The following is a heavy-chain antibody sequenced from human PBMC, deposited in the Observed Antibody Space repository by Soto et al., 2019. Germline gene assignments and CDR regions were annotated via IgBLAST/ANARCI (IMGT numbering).Heavy chain of an antibody. CDR2: IYYSGST. J-gene: IGHJ5*02. Sequence: SETLSLTCTVSGGSVSSGSYYWSWIRQPPGKGLEWIGYIYYSGSTNYNPSLKSRVTISVDTSKNQFSLKLSSVTAADTAVYYCARDLWDSGGYYNWFDPWGQGTLVTVSS. D-gene: IGHD3-22*01. CDR1: GGSVSSGSYY. CDR3: ARDLWDSGGYYNWFDP. V-gene: IGHV4-61*01.